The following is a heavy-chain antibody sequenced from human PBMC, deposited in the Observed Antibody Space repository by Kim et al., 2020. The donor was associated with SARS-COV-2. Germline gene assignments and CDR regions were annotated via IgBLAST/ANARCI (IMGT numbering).Heavy chain of an antibody. J-gene: IGHJ4*02. D-gene: IGHD2-8*01. V-gene: IGHV3-33*06. CDR3: AKDRIRDGRNDLDY. CDR1: GFTFSSFS. Sequence: GGSLRLSCAASGFTFSSFSMNWVRQAPGKGLEWVALIYYDGSHKYYADSVQGRFTISRDNSDNTLYLQMNSLRAEDTAIYYCAKDRIRDGRNDLDYWGRGTPVIVSS. CDR2: IYYDGSHK.